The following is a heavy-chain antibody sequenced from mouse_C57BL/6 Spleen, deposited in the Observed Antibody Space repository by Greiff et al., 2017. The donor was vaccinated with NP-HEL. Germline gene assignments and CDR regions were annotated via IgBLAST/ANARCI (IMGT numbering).Heavy chain of an antibody. CDR2: INPSSGYT. Sequence: FQLQQSGAELAKPGASVKLSCKASGYTFTSYWMHWVKQRPGQGLEWIGYINPSSGYTKYNQKFKDKATLTADESSSTAYMQLSSLTYEDSAVYYCARSSVYYDYDGYWGQGTTLTVSS. D-gene: IGHD2-4*01. CDR3: ARSSVYYDYDGY. J-gene: IGHJ2*01. CDR1: GYTFTSYW. V-gene: IGHV1-7*01.